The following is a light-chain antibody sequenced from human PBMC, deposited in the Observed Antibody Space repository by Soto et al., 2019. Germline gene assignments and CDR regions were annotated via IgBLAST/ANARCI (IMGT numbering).Light chain of an antibody. V-gene: IGLV6-57*02. CDR3: QSYNSSNQV. CDR1: SGSIATNS. J-gene: IGLJ3*02. Sequence: NFMLTQPHSVSASPGKTVTISYTGNSGSIATNSVQWCQLRPGSVPTTVISEDNQGPSGVPDRFSGSIDNSSNSASLAISGLKTEDEADYYCQSYNSSNQVFGGGTQLTVL. CDR2: EDN.